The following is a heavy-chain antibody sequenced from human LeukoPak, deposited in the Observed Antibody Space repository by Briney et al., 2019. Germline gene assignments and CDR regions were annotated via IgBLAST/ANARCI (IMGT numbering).Heavy chain of an antibody. V-gene: IGHV4-34*01. Sequence: SETLSLTCAVYGGSFSGYYWSWIRQPPGKGLEWIGEINHSGSTNYNPSPKSRVTISVDTSKNQFSLKLSSVTAADTAVYYCARDSGSYYGNNWFDPWGQGTLVTVSS. J-gene: IGHJ5*02. D-gene: IGHD1-26*01. CDR2: INHSGST. CDR3: ARDSGSYYGNNWFDP. CDR1: GGSFSGYY.